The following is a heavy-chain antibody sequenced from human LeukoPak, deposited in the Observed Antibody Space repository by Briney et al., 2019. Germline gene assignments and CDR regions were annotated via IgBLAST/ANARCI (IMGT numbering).Heavy chain of an antibody. V-gene: IGHV3-30*02. D-gene: IGHD3-10*01. Sequence: AGDSLTLSCAASGFTFSSYGMHWVRQAPGRGLEWLAFIRYDGSNKYDADSVKGRFTISRDNSKDTLYLQMNSLRAEDTAVYYCAKDLTLYYYGSGSSGAFDIWGQGTMVTVSS. CDR2: IRYDGSNK. J-gene: IGHJ3*02. CDR1: GFTFSSYG. CDR3: AKDLTLYYYGSGSSGAFDI.